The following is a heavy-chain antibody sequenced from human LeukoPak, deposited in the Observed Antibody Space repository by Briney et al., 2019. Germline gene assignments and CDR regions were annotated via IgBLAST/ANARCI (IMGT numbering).Heavy chain of an antibody. J-gene: IGHJ6*03. CDR1: GGTFSSYA. CDR2: IIPIFGTA. V-gene: IGHV1-69*06. D-gene: IGHD6-19*01. CDR3: ARRAVAFGRGSEYYYYYYYMDV. Sequence: SVKVSCKASGGTFSSYAISWVRQAPGQGLEWMGGIIPIFGTANYAQKFQGRVTITADKSTSTAYMELSSLRSEDTAVYYCARRAVAFGRGSEYYYYYYYMDVWGKGTTVTVSS.